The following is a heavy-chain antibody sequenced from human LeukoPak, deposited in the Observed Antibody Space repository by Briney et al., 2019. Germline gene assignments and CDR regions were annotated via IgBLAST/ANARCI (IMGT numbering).Heavy chain of an antibody. D-gene: IGHD3-9*01. V-gene: IGHV3-21*01. Sequence: GGSLRLSCAASGFTFSSYSMNWVRQAPGKALEWVSSISSSSSYIYYADSVKGRFTISRDNAKNSLYLQMNSLRAEDTAVYYCARDRLRYFDWLLQFDYWGQGTLVTVSS. CDR3: ARDRLRYFDWLLQFDY. J-gene: IGHJ4*02. CDR2: ISSSSSYI. CDR1: GFTFSSYS.